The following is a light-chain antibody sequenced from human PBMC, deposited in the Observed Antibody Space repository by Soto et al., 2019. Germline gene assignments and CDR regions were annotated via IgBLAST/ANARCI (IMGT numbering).Light chain of an antibody. V-gene: IGKV3-20*01. CDR1: ESVSRN. J-gene: IGKJ1*01. CDR3: QQYGSSPPRT. Sequence: EVVMTQSPATLSVSPGERATLSCRASESVSRNLVWYQQKPGQAPRLLIYGASTRATDVPDRFSGSGSGADFTLTISRLEPEDFAVYYCQQYGSSPPRTFGQGTKVDIK. CDR2: GAS.